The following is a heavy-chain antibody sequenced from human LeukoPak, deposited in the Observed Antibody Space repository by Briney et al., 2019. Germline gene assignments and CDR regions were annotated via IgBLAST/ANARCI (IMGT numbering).Heavy chain of an antibody. CDR3: ARGRWLQPFDY. CDR1: GFTFSSYW. Sequence: GRSLRLSCAASGFTFSSYWMHWVRQAPGKGLVWVSRINSDGSSTSYADSVKGRFTISRDNAKNTLYLQMNSLRAEDTAVYYCARGRWLQPFDYWGQGTLVTVSS. D-gene: IGHD5-24*01. CDR2: INSDGSST. J-gene: IGHJ4*02. V-gene: IGHV3-74*01.